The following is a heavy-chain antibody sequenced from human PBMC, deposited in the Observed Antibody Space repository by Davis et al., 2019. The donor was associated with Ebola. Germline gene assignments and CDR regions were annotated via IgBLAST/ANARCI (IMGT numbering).Heavy chain of an antibody. J-gene: IGHJ2*01. CDR1: GYTFTGHG. D-gene: IGHD3-22*01. CDR2: INAHNGIA. Sequence: ASVKVSCKASGYTFTGHGISWVRQAPGQGLEWMGWINAHNGIANYAQRLQGRVTMTTDTSTSTAYMELRSLGSDDTAVYYCASGITTSYFDLWGRGTLVTVSS. CDR3: ASGITTSYFDL. V-gene: IGHV1-18*04.